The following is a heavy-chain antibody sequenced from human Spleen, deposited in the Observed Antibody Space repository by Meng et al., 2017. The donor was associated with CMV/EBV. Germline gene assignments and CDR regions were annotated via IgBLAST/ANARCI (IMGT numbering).Heavy chain of an antibody. D-gene: IGHD2-2*01. V-gene: IGHV3-23*03. CDR1: GFTFSSYA. CDR2: IYSGGNST. J-gene: IGHJ6*02. CDR3: AREGVGYCSSTSCPSDYYYYGMDV. Sequence: GGSLRLSCAASGFTFSSYAMSWVRQAPGKGLEWVSVIYSGGNSTYYGDSVKGRFTISRDNAKNSLYLQMNSLRAEDTAVYYCAREGVGYCSSTSCPSDYYYYGMDVWGQGTTVTVSS.